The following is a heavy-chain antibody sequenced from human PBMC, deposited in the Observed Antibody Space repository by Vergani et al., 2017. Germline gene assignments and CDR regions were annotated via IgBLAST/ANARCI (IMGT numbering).Heavy chain of an antibody. J-gene: IGHJ6*02. V-gene: IGHV1-69*02. CDR2: IIPILGIA. D-gene: IGHD3-22*01. CDR1: GGTFSSYT. CDR3: ARGDSSGYDYYYYYGMDF. Sequence: QVQLVQSGAEVKKPGSSVKVSCKASGGTFSSYTISWVRQAPGQGLEWMGRIIPILGIANYAQKFQGRVTITADKSTSTAYMELSSLRSEDTAVYYCARGDSSGYDYYYYYGMDFWGQGTTVTVSS.